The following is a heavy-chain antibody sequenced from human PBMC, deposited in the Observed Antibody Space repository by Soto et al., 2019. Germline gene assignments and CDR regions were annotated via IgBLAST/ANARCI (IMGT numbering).Heavy chain of an antibody. CDR2: IYPGDSDT. J-gene: IGHJ4*02. CDR1: GYIFTNYW. V-gene: IGHV5-51*01. CDR3: ASLSRLEPRSAFDY. D-gene: IGHD1-1*01. Sequence: GESLKISCKGSGYIFTNYWIGWVRQMPGKGLEWMGIIYPGDSDTKYSPSFQGQVTISADKSINTAYLQWSSLKASDTAMYYCASLSRLEPRSAFDYWGQGTLVTVS.